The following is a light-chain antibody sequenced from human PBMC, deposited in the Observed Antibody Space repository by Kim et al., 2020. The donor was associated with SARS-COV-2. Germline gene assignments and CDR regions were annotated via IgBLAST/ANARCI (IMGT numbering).Light chain of an antibody. CDR1: QSVSRS. V-gene: IGKV3-11*01. J-gene: IGKJ4*01. CDR2: DAS. Sequence: LSPVEQATLSGRASQSVSRSFAWYQQKPGQAPRLLIYDASKRATGIPARFSGSGSGTDFTLTISSLEPEDFAVYYCQQRSNWPLTFGGGTKVDIK. CDR3: QQRSNWPLT.